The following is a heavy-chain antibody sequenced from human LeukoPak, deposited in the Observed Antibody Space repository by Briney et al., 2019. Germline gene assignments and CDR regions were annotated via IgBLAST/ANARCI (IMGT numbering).Heavy chain of an antibody. J-gene: IGHJ4*02. Sequence: KPSETLSLTSTVPGGSISSTLYCSGWIRQPPGKGLEWIGSIYYSGKTYYNPSLKSRVTISGDTSKNQFSLKLSSVTAADTAVFYCPRHHSRGIFPASLIDYWGQGTLVIVSS. V-gene: IGHV4-39*01. CDR3: PRHHSRGIFPASLIDY. CDR2: IYYSGKT. D-gene: IGHD2-2*01. CDR1: GGSISSTLYC.